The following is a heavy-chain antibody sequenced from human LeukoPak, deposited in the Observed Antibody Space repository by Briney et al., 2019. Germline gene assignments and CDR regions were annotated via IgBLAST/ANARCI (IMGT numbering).Heavy chain of an antibody. CDR3: ARAYRSSWYANWFDP. D-gene: IGHD6-13*01. CDR2: IYHSGST. V-gene: IGHV4-38-2*02. J-gene: IGHJ5*02. Sequence: SETLSLTCTVSGYSISSGYYWGWIRQPPGKGLEWIGSIYHSGSTYYNPSLKSRVTISVDTSKNQFSLKLSSATAADTAVYFCARAYRSSWYANWFDPWGQGTLVTVSS. CDR1: GYSISSGYY.